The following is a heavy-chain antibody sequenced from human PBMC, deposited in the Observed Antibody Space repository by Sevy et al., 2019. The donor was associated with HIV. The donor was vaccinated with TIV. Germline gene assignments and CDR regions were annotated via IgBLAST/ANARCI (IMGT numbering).Heavy chain of an antibody. CDR3: ATGRDGYTDDAFDI. J-gene: IGHJ3*02. Sequence: GGSLRLSCAASGFTFSSYAMSWVRQAPGKGLEWVSAISGSGGSTYYADSVKGRFTISRDNSKNTLYLQMNSLRVEDTAVYYSATGRDGYTDDAFDIWGQGTMVTVSS. CDR1: GFTFSSYA. D-gene: IGHD5-12*01. CDR2: ISGSGGST. V-gene: IGHV3-23*01.